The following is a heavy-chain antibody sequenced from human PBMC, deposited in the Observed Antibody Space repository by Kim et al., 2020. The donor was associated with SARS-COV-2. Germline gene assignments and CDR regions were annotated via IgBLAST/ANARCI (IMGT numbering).Heavy chain of an antibody. CDR1: GFTFSSYA. D-gene: IGHD1-7*01. CDR2: ISYDGSNK. J-gene: IGHJ4*02. V-gene: IGHV3-30*04. CDR3: ARASGTTGRGLLVGY. Sequence: GGSLRLSCAASGFTFSSYAMHWVRQAPGKGLEWVAVISYDGSNKYYADSVKGRFTISRDNSKNTLYLQMNSLRAEDTAVYYCARASGTTGRGLLVGYWGQGTLVTVSS.